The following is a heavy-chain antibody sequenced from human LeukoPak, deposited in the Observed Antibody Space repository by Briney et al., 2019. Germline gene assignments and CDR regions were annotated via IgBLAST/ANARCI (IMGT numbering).Heavy chain of an antibody. Sequence: GGSLRLSCAASGFTFSSYWMNWVRQAPGKGLEWVANIKQDGSEKYYVDSVKGRFIISRDNAKNSLYLQMNSLKTEDTAVYYCAREIRYFDWLPSPYAFDIWGQGTMVTVSS. CDR3: AREIRYFDWLPSPYAFDI. CDR2: IKQDGSEK. CDR1: GFTFSSYW. D-gene: IGHD3-9*01. J-gene: IGHJ3*02. V-gene: IGHV3-7*03.